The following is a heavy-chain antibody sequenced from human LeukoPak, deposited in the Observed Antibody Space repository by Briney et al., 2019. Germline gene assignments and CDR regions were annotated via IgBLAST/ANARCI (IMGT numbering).Heavy chain of an antibody. CDR1: GFTFSSYW. CDR2: IKQDGSEK. Sequence: PGGSLRLSCAASGFTFSSYWMSWVRQAPGKGLEWVANIKQDGSEKYYADSVKGRFTISRDNSKNTLYLQMNSLRAEDTAVYYCAKGMRVVVPAAMDYWGQGTLVTVSS. D-gene: IGHD2-2*01. CDR3: AKGMRVVVPAAMDY. J-gene: IGHJ4*02. V-gene: IGHV3-7*01.